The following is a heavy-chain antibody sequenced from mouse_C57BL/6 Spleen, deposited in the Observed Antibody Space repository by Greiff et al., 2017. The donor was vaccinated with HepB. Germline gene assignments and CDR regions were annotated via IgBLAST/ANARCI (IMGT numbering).Heavy chain of an antibody. J-gene: IGHJ3*01. CDR2: INPSSGYT. D-gene: IGHD1-1*02. CDR1: GYTFTSYW. V-gene: IGHV1-7*01. Sequence: VQLQQPGAELAKPGASVKLSCKASGYTFTSYWMHWVKQRPGQGLEWIGYINPSSGYTKYNQKFKDKATLTADKSSSTAYMRLSSLTYEDSSVYDCASYGPWFAYWGQGTLVTVSA. CDR3: ASYGPWFAY.